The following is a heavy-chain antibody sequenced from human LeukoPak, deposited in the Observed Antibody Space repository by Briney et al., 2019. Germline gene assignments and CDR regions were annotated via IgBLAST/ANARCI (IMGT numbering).Heavy chain of an antibody. Sequence: PSETLSLTCTVSGGSISSYYWSWIRQPPGTGLEWIGYIYHGGSTYSNPSLKGRVTISADTSKNQFSLKLASVTAADTAVYYCARSSVSGTYSGGYWGQGILVTVSS. CDR1: GGSISSYY. J-gene: IGHJ4*02. V-gene: IGHV4-4*09. CDR3: ARSSVSGTYSGGY. CDR2: IYHGGST. D-gene: IGHD3-10*01.